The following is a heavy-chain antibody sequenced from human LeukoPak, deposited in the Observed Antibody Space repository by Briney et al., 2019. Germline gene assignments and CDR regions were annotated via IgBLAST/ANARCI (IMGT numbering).Heavy chain of an antibody. Sequence: SETLSLTCAVYGGSFSGYYWSWIRQAPGKGLEWIGEINHSGSTNYNPSLKSRVTISVDTSKNQFSLKLSSVTAADTAVYYCARRRVQLWLSHYFDYWGQGTLVTVSS. CDR2: INHSGST. CDR3: ARRRVQLWLSHYFDY. V-gene: IGHV4-34*01. D-gene: IGHD5-18*01. CDR1: GGSFSGYY. J-gene: IGHJ4*02.